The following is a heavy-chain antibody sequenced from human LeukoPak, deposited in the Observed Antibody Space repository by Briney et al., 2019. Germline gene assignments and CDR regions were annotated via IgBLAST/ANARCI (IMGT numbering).Heavy chain of an antibody. CDR1: GGSFSGYY. CDR2: INHSGST. Sequence: SETLSLTCAVYGGSFSGYYWSWIRQPPGKGLEWIGEINHSGSTNYNPSLKSRVTISVDTSKNQFSLKLSSVTAADTAVYYCARQPRNFRTTGTTREWFDPWGQGTLVTVSS. J-gene: IGHJ5*02. V-gene: IGHV4-34*01. D-gene: IGHD1-1*01. CDR3: ARQPRNFRTTGTTREWFDP.